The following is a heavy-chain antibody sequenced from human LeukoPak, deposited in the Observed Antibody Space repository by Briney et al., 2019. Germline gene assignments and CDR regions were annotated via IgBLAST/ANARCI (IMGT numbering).Heavy chain of an antibody. J-gene: IGHJ5*02. Sequence: PSETLSLTCTGSGGSITSGSYYWSWIRQPAGKGLEWIGRIYTSGSTNYNPSLKSRVTMSVDTSKNQFSLNVSSVTAADTAVYYCARRPQSLLRYFDWFEGGWFDPWGQGTLVTVSS. CDR2: IYTSGST. V-gene: IGHV4-61*02. CDR3: ARRPQSLLRYFDWFEGGWFDP. CDR1: GGSITSGSYY. D-gene: IGHD3-9*01.